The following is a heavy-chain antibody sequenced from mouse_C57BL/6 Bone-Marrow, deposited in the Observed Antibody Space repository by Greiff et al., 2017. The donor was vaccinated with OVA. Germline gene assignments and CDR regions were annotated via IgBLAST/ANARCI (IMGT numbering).Heavy chain of an antibody. J-gene: IGHJ3*01. D-gene: IGHD2-5*01. Sequence: VQLQQPGAELVKPGASVKLSCKASGYTFTSYWMQWVKQRPGQGLEWIGEIDPSDSYTNYNQKFKGQATFTVETSASTAYMQLSSLTSEDSAVYYCACFYYSNYAAWFAYWGQGTLVTVSA. CDR3: ACFYYSNYAAWFAY. CDR2: IDPSDSYT. CDR1: GYTFTSYW. V-gene: IGHV1-50*01.